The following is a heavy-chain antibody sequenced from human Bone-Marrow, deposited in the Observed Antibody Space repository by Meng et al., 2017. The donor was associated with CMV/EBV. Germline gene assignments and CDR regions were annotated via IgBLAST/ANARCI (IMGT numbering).Heavy chain of an antibody. V-gene: IGHV1-69*10. J-gene: IGHJ4*02. D-gene: IGHD6-13*01. CDR3: ARDLSLAAAYLHDY. CDR1: GYTFTSYA. CDR2: IIPILGIA. Sequence: SVKVSCKASGYTFTSYAISWVRQAPGQGLEWMGGIIPILGIANYAQKFQGRVTITADKSTSTAYMELSSLRSEDTAVYYCARDLSLAAAYLHDYWGQGTLVTVSS.